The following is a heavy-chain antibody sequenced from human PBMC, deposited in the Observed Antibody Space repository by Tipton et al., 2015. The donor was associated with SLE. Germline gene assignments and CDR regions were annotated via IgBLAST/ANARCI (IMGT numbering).Heavy chain of an antibody. V-gene: IGHV4-39*07. D-gene: IGHD3-3*01. CDR1: GGSISSSSYY. J-gene: IGHJ1*01. Sequence: TLSLTCTVSGGSISSSSYYWGWIRQPPGKGLEWIGSIYYSGSTYYNPSLKSRVTISVDTSKNQVSLKLSSVTAADTAVYYCARARHGGAEYFEHWGQGTLVTVSS. CDR3: ARARHGGAEYFEH. CDR2: IYYSGST.